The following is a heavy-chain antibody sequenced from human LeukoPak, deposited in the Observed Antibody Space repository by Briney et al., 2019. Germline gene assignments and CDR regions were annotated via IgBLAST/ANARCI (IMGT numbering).Heavy chain of an antibody. J-gene: IGHJ4*02. CDR3: VKGRFYDFWSGDY. D-gene: IGHD3-3*01. CDR1: GFTFSNYA. CDR2: ISNKGGST. Sequence: GGSLRLSCSASGFTFSNYAMHWVRQAPGKGLEYISAISNKGGSTYDADSVKGRFTVSRDNSKNTLYLQIGSLRAEDTAVYYCVKGRFYDFWSGDYWGQGTLVTVSS. V-gene: IGHV3-64D*09.